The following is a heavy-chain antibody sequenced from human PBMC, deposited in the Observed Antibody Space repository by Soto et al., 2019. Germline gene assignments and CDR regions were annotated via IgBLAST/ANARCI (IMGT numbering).Heavy chain of an antibody. CDR1: GFTFSSYA. CDR2: IKSKTDGGTT. J-gene: IGHJ4*02. D-gene: IGHD3-10*01. CDR3: TTDKGRFPGSLDY. V-gene: IGHV3-15*01. Sequence: EVQLLESGGGLVQPGGSLRLSCAASGFTFSSYAMSWVRQAPGKGLEWVGRIKSKTDGGTTDYAAPVKGRFTISRDDSKNTLYLQMNSLKTEDTAVYYCTTDKGRFPGSLDYGGQGTLVTVSS.